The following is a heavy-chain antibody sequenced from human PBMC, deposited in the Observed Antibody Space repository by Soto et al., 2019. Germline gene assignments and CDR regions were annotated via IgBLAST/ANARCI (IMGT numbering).Heavy chain of an antibody. CDR3: ARFQRGNDILTGYNY. CDR2: IYYSGST. J-gene: IGHJ4*02. CDR1: GGSISSYY. V-gene: IGHV4-59*01. D-gene: IGHD3-9*01. Sequence: PSETLSLTCTVSGGSISSYYWSWIRQPPGKGLEWIGYIYYSGSTNYNPSLKSRVTISLDTSKNQFSLKLSSVTAADTAVYYCARFQRGNDILTGYNYWGQGTLVTVSS.